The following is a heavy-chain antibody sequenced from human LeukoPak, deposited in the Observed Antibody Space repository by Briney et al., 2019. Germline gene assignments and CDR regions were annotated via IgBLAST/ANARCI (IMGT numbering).Heavy chain of an antibody. J-gene: IGHJ4*02. Sequence: PSETLSLTCAVYGGSFSGYYWSWIRQPPGKGLEWIGEINHSGSTNYNPSLKSRVTISVDTFKNQFSLKLSSVTAADTAVYYCARLYGDYRRGWGQGTLVTVSS. CDR2: INHSGST. D-gene: IGHD4-17*01. V-gene: IGHV4-34*01. CDR3: ARLYGDYRRG. CDR1: GGSFSGYY.